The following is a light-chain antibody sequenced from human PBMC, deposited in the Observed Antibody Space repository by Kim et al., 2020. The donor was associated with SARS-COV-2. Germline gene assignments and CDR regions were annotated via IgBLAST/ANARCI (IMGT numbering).Light chain of an antibody. V-gene: IGLV2-11*01. CDR3: CSYAGSYTLGV. CDR2: DVS. CDR1: SSDVGGYNY. J-gene: IGLJ2*01. Sequence: QSVTISCTGTSSDVGGYNYVSWYQQHPGKAPKLMIYDVSKRPSGVPDRFSGSKSGNTASLTISGLQAEDEADYYCCSYAGSYTLGVFGGGTKLTVL.